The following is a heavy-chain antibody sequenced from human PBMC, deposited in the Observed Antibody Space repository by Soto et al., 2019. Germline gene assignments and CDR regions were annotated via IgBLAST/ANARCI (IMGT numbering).Heavy chain of an antibody. J-gene: IGHJ4*02. CDR2: ISSSGSTI. V-gene: IGHV3-48*03. CDR1: GFTFSSYE. D-gene: IGHD3-3*01. Sequence: VQLVESGGGLVQPGGSLRLSCAASGFTFSSYEMNWVRQAPGKGLEWVSYISSSGSTIYYADSVKGRFTISRDNAKNSLYLQMNSLRAEDTAVYYCARKNNDFWSGYYRLDYWGQGTLVTVSS. CDR3: ARKNNDFWSGYYRLDY.